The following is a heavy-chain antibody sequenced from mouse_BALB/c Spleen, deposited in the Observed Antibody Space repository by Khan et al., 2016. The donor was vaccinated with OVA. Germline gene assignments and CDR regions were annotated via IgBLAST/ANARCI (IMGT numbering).Heavy chain of an antibody. D-gene: IGHD2-14*01. Sequence: QVQLQQSGPELVKPGASLKVSCKASGYTFTDYVIGWVRQRSRQGLEWIGDIFPGSGVPSYNEKFKDRATLTADKSSNTAYMQLTSLTFEDSAVDFCARGGYSVFAYWGQGTLVTVSA. CDR2: IFPGSGVP. J-gene: IGHJ3*01. CDR1: GYTFTDYV. CDR3: ARGGYSVFAY. V-gene: IGHV1-81*01.